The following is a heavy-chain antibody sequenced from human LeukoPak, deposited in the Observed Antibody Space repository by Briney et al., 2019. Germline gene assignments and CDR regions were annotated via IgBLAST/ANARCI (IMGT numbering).Heavy chain of an antibody. CDR1: GFSLTTTGAG. V-gene: IGHV2-5*02. D-gene: IGHD7-27*01. CDR3: EHRGSNWGVCDY. J-gene: IGHJ4*02. Sequence: SGPTLAKPTQTLTLTCTFSGFSLTTTGAGVGWIRQLPGDTLEWLALIYWDGDILYSPSLKTSLTITKDTSKNHVALTVTNMDPVDTAIYYCEHRGSNWGVCDYGGEGTLVTVSS. CDR2: IYWDGDI.